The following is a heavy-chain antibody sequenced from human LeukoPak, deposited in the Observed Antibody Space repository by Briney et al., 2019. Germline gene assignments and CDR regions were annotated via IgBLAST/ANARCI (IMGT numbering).Heavy chain of an antibody. D-gene: IGHD3-22*01. CDR3: ARAPSEIGGYYPEYFRH. CDR2: VKSDGST. V-gene: IGHV3-74*01. J-gene: IGHJ1*01. Sequence: GGSLRLSCAASGFTFSTYWMHWVRHAPGKGLVWVSRVKSDGSTNYADSVKGRYTISRDNAKNTVSLQMNSLRAEDTGVYYCARAPSEIGGYYPEYFRHWGQGTLVSVST. CDR1: GFTFSTYW.